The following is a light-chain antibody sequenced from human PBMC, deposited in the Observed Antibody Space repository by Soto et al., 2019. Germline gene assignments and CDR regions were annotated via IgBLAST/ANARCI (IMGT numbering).Light chain of an antibody. V-gene: IGLV2-14*01. J-gene: IGLJ3*02. CDR1: NSDVGGYNY. Sequence: QSALTQPASVSGSPGQSITISCTGTNSDVGGYNYVSWYQQHPTKAPKLIIYEVSDRPSGISTRFSASKSGNTASLTISGLQPEDEADYYCCSYTPNNTWVFGGGTKVTVL. CDR3: CSYTPNNTWV. CDR2: EVS.